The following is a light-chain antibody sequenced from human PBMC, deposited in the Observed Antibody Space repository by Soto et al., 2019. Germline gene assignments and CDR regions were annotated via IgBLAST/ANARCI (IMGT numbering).Light chain of an antibody. V-gene: IGKV3-15*01. CDR2: RAS. CDR3: QQYNNWPYT. Sequence: EIVMTQSPATLSVSPGERATLSCRASQSVSSKLAWYQQEPGQAPRLLIYRASTRATGIPARFSGSGSGTEFTLTISSLQSEDFAVYYCQQYNNWPYTFGQGTKLETK. CDR1: QSVSSK. J-gene: IGKJ2*01.